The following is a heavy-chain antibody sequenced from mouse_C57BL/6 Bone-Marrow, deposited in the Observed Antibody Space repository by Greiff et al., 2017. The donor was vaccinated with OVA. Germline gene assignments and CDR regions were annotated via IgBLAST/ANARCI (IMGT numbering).Heavy chain of an antibody. V-gene: IGHV5-6*01. D-gene: IGHD1-3*01. Sequence: EVQGVESGGDLVKPGGSLKLSCAASGFTFSSYGMSWVRQTPDKRLEWVATISSGGSYTYYPDSVKGRFTISRDNAKNTLYLQMSSLKSEDTAMYYCARHRNNFHWYFDVWGTGTTVTVSS. CDR2: ISSGGSYT. CDR3: ARHRNNFHWYFDV. J-gene: IGHJ1*03. CDR1: GFTFSSYG.